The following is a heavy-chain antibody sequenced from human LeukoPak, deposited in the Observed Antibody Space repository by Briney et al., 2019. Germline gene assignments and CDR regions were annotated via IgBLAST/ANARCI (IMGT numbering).Heavy chain of an antibody. Sequence: PGGSLRLSCAASGFTFSSYEMNWVRQAPGKGLEWVSYISSSGSTIYYADSVKGRFTISRDNAKNALYLQMNSLRAEDTAVYYCARENDYMDVWGKGTTVTISS. CDR2: ISSSGSTI. J-gene: IGHJ6*03. CDR3: ARENDYMDV. V-gene: IGHV3-48*03. CDR1: GFTFSSYE. D-gene: IGHD1-1*01.